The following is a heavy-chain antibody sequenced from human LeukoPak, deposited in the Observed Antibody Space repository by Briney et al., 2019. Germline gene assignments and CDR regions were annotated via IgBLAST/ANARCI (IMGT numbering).Heavy chain of an antibody. J-gene: IGHJ6*03. V-gene: IGHV3-23*01. CDR1: GFTFSSYS. CDR2: ISGSGGSA. Sequence: GGSLRLSCTASGFTFSSYSMNWVRQAPGKGLEWVSSISGSGGSAYYVDSVKGRFTISRDNSKNTLYLQIHFLRAEDTAVYYCAKEDPGHYYYMDVWGNGTTVTVSS. CDR3: AKEDPGHYYYMDV.